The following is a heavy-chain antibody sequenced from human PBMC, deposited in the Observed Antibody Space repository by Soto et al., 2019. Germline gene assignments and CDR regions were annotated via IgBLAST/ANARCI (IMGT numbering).Heavy chain of an antibody. CDR2: IYYSGST. CDR3: ARDSLSEYNWLDP. CDR1: GGSISSGGYY. V-gene: IGHV4-31*03. J-gene: IGHJ5*02. Sequence: PSETLSLTCTVPGGSISSGGYYWSWIRQHPGKGLEWIGYIYYSGSTYYNPSLKSRVTISVDTSKNQFSLKLSSVTAADTAVYYCARDSLSEYNWLDPWGQGTLVTVSS. D-gene: IGHD3-10*01.